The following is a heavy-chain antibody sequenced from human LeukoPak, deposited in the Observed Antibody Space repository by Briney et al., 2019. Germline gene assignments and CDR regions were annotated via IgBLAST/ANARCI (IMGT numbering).Heavy chain of an antibody. Sequence: PSETLSLTCTVSGGSISSYYWSWIRQPPGKGLEWIGYIYYSGSTSYNPSLKSRVTIPVDTSKNQFSLKLSSVTAADTAVYYCARQVVRGVPFDYWGQGTLVTVSS. CDR1: GGSISSYY. CDR2: IYYSGST. J-gene: IGHJ4*02. CDR3: ARQVVRGVPFDY. V-gene: IGHV4-59*08. D-gene: IGHD3-10*01.